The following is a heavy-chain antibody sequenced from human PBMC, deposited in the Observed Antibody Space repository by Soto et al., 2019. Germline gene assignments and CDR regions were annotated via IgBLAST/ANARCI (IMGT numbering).Heavy chain of an antibody. Sequence: EVQLVESGGGLVQPGESLRISCAASGFTFSTDWMSWVRQAPGKGLEWVANIKEDGREKYFVDSVKGRFTISRDNAKNSLFLQMNSLTAEDTAVYYCARVSAEKSLYIPVWGKSSYYKYYGMDVWGQGTTVTVSS. CDR2: IKEDGREK. CDR3: ARVSAEKSLYIPVWGKSSYYKYYGMDV. J-gene: IGHJ6*02. V-gene: IGHV3-7*03. CDR1: GFTFSTDW. D-gene: IGHD3-16*01.